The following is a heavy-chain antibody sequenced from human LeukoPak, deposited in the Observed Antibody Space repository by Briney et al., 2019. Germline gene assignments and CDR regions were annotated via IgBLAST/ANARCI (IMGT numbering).Heavy chain of an antibody. J-gene: IGHJ4*02. CDR3: VRGVGPADTLLEDFDS. V-gene: IGHV3-23*01. Sequence: PGGSLRLSCAASGFTFSSYEMNWVRQAPGKGLEWVSTISSSGGSTYYAESVKGRFTISRDNSRNTLYLQMNSLRADDTGVYFCVRGVGPADTLLEDFDSWGPGSLVTVSS. CDR1: GFTFSSYE. D-gene: IGHD2-2*01. CDR2: ISSSGGST.